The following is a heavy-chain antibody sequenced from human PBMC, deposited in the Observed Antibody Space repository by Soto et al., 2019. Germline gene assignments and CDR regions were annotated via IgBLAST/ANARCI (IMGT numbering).Heavy chain of an antibody. CDR2: INPSGGST. V-gene: IGHV1-46*03. CDR3: ARVTLGGNDYGDYWGEERYYFDY. CDR1: GYTFTSYY. D-gene: IGHD4-17*01. Sequence: QVQLVQSGAEVKKPGASVKVSCKASGYTFTSYYMHWVRQAPGQGLEWMGIINPSGGSTSYAQKFQGRVTMTRDTSTSTVYMELSSLRSEDTAVYYCARVTLGGNDYGDYWGEERYYFDYWGQGTLVTVSS. J-gene: IGHJ4*02.